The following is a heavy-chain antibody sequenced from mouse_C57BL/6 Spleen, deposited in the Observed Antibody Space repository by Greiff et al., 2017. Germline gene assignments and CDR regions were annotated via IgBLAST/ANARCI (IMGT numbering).Heavy chain of an antibody. CDR3: ARGGAGSYYYARDD. CDR1: GYSFTDYN. D-gene: IGHD1-2*01. J-gene: IGHJ4*01. CDR2: INPNYGTT. V-gene: IGHV1-39*01. Sequence: VQLKQSGPELVKPGASVKISCKASGYSFTDYNMNWVKQSNGKSLEWIGVINPNYGTTSYNQKFKGKATLTVDQSSSTAYMQLNSLTSEDSAVYYCARGGAGSYYYARDDWGEKASVSVSP.